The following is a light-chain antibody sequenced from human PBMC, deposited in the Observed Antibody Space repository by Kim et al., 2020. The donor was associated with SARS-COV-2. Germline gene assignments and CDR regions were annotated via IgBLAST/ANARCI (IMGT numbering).Light chain of an antibody. CDR3: QQYGTSLCT. CDR2: GAS. J-gene: IGKJ1*01. V-gene: IGKV3-20*01. CDR1: QSVGSSY. Sequence: SPGDSASLSSRASQSVGSSYLAWYQQKPGQAPRLLIFGASSRATGIPDRFSGIGSGTDFTLTISRLEPEDFAVFYCQQYGTSLCTFGQGTKVEIK.